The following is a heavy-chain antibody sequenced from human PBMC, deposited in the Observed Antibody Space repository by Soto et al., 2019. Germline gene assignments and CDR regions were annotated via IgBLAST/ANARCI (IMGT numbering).Heavy chain of an antibody. V-gene: IGHV4-4*07. J-gene: IGHJ4*02. CDR3: ARSPPGWLSFDY. D-gene: IGHD3-22*01. CDR2: VYTRGNA. CDR1: GGSISGYY. Sequence: SETLSLTCSVSGGSISGYYWSWIRQPAGKGLEWIGRVYTRGNANYNPSLMSRDTMSVDTSNNQISLNLSSVTAADTAVYDCARSPPGWLSFDYWGRGTLVTVSS.